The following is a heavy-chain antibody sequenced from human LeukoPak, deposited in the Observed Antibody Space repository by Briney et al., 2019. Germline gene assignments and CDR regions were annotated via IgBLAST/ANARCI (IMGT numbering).Heavy chain of an antibody. CDR1: GFAFSSYW. J-gene: IGHJ4*02. CDR3: ARAGWELPEGFDC. D-gene: IGHD1-26*01. Sequence: GGSLRLSCAASGFAFSSYWMSWVRQAPGKGLEWVATIRQDGIEKYDVDSVKGRFTISRDNAKNSLYLQMNSLRGEDTAVYYCARAGWELPEGFDCWGQGTLVTVSS. V-gene: IGHV3-7*01. CDR2: IRQDGIEK.